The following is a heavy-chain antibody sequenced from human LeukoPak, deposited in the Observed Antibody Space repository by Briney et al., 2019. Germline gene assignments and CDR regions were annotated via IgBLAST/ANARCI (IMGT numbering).Heavy chain of an antibody. V-gene: IGHV3-30*18. CDR2: ISFDGVKT. CDR1: GFTFSSYG. D-gene: IGHD6-13*01. Sequence: PGRSLRLSCAASGFTFSSYGMHWVRRAPGKGLEWVALISFDGVKTDYADSVKGRFTISRDSSQNTLYLQMNSLRAEDTAVYYCAKDRGSSSAAYGMHVWGQGTTVTVSS. J-gene: IGHJ6*02. CDR3: AKDRGSSSAAYGMHV.